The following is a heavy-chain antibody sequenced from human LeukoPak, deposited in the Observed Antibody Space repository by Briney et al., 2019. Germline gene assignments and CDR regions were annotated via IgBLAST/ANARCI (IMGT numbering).Heavy chain of an antibody. CDR3: VRDRSGTYLDY. Sequence: GGSLRLSCAASGTIVWSSFRGWVRQAPGRGLEWVSIIHSDGTTDYVDSARGRFAISRDNSKDILYLQVNSLRVEDTAIYYCVRDRSGTYLDYWGQGTLVTVSS. J-gene: IGHJ4*02. V-gene: IGHV3-66*01. CDR2: IHSDGTT. D-gene: IGHD1-26*01. CDR1: GTIVWSSF.